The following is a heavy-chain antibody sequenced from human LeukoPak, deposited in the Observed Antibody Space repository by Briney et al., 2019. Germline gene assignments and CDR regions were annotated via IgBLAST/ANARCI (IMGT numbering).Heavy chain of an antibody. Sequence: PSETLSLTCSVSGASFTSHYWGWIRQPPGKGPEWIGHLYYSGSTNYNPSLKSRVTMSLDTSKNQFSLKLTSVIAADTAVYYCARGYDFWSGQNWFDPWGQGTLVTVSS. CDR2: LYYSGST. CDR1: GASFTSHY. J-gene: IGHJ5*02. D-gene: IGHD3-3*01. V-gene: IGHV4-59*11. CDR3: ARGYDFWSGQNWFDP.